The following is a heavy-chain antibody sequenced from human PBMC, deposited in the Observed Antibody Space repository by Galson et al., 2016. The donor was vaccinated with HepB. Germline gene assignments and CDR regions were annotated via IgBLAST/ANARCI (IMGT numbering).Heavy chain of an antibody. Sequence: SLRLSCAASGISLRDYGMHWVRQGPGKGLVWVSRISSDGTTTFHADSVKGPLTISRDNAENTVYLHMNGLGADDSGVYYCARGMRVMHAAYYYYYGMDVWGQGTTVTVSS. D-gene: IGHD2-8*02. CDR1: GISLRDYG. CDR3: ARGMRVMHAAYYYYYGMDV. V-gene: IGHV3-74*01. J-gene: IGHJ6*02. CDR2: ISSDGTTT.